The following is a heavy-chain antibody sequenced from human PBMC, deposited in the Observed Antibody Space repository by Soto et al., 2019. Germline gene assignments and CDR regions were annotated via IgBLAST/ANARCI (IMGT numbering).Heavy chain of an antibody. CDR3: AKISRRIAVAGNDAFDI. CDR2: ISGSGGNT. CDR1: GFTFSSYA. D-gene: IGHD6-19*01. V-gene: IGHV3-23*01. Sequence: EVQLLESGGGLVQPGGSLRLSCAASGFTFSSYAMSWVRQAPGKGLEWVSAISGSGGNTYYADSVKGRFTISRDNSKNTLYLQMNSLRAEDTAVYYCAKISRRIAVAGNDAFDIWGQGTMVTVSS. J-gene: IGHJ3*02.